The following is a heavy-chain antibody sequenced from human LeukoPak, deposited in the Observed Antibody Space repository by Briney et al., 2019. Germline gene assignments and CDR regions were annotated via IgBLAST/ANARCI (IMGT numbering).Heavy chain of an antibody. J-gene: IGHJ4*02. Sequence: SETLSLTCTVSGGSISSHYWSWIRQPPGKGLEWIGYIYYSGSTNYNPSLKSRVTISVDTSKNQFSLKLSSVTAADTAVYYCAKDIIFGNWAVEMATIEIGMVDYWGQGTLVTVSS. V-gene: IGHV4-59*11. CDR2: IYYSGST. CDR3: AKDIIFGNWAVEMATIEIGMVDY. CDR1: GGSISSHY. D-gene: IGHD5-24*01.